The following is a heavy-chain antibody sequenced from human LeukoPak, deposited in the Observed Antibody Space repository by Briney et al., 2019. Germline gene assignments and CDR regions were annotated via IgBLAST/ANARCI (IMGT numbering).Heavy chain of an antibody. Sequence: GGSLRLSCAASGLTFSTYPMTWVRQAPGKGLEWVSSLTGSGGSTYYAASVKGRFTISRDNSKNTLYLQMNSLRAEDTAVYYCAKGGDYWNPFDYWGQGTQVTVSS. D-gene: IGHD2-21*02. CDR1: GLTFSTYP. CDR3: AKGGDYWNPFDY. J-gene: IGHJ4*02. CDR2: LTGSGGST. V-gene: IGHV3-23*01.